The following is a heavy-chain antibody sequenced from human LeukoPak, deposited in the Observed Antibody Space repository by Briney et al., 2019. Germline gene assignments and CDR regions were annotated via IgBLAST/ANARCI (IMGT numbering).Heavy chain of an antibody. Sequence: TSETLSLTCTASGDSISSVDYYWSWIRQPPGKGLEWIGYIYYSGSTYYNPSLKSRVTISVDTSKNQFSLKLSSVTAADTAVYYCARSCGDYYFVYWGQGTLVTVSS. CDR2: IYYSGST. CDR3: ARSCGDYYFVY. CDR1: GDSISSVDYY. V-gene: IGHV4-30-4*08. J-gene: IGHJ4*02. D-gene: IGHD4-17*01.